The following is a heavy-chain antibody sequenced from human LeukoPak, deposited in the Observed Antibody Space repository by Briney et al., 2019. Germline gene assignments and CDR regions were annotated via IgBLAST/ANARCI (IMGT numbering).Heavy chain of an antibody. D-gene: IGHD6-19*01. V-gene: IGHV3-53*04. CDR1: GFTFSSYA. Sequence: PGGSLRLSCAASGFTFSSYAMSWVRQAPGKGLEWVSVIYSGGSTYYADSVKGRFTISRHNSKNTLYLQMNSLRAEDTAVYYCARVEYSSGWYWYFDLWGRGTLVTVSS. CDR2: IYSGGST. CDR3: ARVEYSSGWYWYFDL. J-gene: IGHJ2*01.